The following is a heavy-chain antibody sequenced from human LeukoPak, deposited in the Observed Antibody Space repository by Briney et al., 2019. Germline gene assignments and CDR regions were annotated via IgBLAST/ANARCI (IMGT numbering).Heavy chain of an antibody. J-gene: IGHJ4*02. CDR3: ARDLSPFSSGWSGFDY. CDR1: GFTFNRFA. D-gene: IGHD6-19*01. CDR2: IYSGGST. V-gene: IGHV3-66*01. Sequence: GGSLRLSCVASGFTFNRFALHWVRQAPGKGLEWVSVIYSGGSTYYAVSVKGRFTISRDNSKNTLYLQMNSLRAEDTAVYYCARDLSPFSSGWSGFDYWGQGTLVTVSS.